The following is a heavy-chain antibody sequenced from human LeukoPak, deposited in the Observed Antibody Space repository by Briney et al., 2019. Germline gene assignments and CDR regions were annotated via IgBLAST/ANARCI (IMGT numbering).Heavy chain of an antibody. Sequence: GGSLRLSCAGSGFTFSNYWMHWVRQAPGKGLVWVSRINTDGTSTTNADSVKGRFTISRDNAKNTVYLQMNSLRVEDTAVYYCARDFDKFDYWGQGTLVTVSS. J-gene: IGHJ4*02. CDR2: INTDGTST. D-gene: IGHD3-9*01. CDR3: ARDFDKFDY. CDR1: GFTFSNYW. V-gene: IGHV3-74*01.